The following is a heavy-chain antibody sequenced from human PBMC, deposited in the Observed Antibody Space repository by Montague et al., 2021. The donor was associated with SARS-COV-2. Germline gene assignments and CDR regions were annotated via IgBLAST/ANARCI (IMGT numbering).Heavy chain of an antibody. CDR3: ARVRGGFLEWLLYFDY. V-gene: IGHV4-31*03. CDR2: IYYSGST. CDR1: GASISSGGYY. Sequence: TLSLTCTVSGASISSGGYYWSWIRQHPGKGLEWIGYIYYSGSTYYNPSLKSRVTISVDTSKNQFSLKLSSVTAADTAVYYCARVRGGFLEWLLYFDYWGQGTLVTVSS. J-gene: IGHJ4*02. D-gene: IGHD3-3*01.